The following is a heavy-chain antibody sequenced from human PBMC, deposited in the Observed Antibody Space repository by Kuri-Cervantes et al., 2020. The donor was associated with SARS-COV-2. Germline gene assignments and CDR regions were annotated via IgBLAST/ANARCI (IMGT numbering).Heavy chain of an antibody. V-gene: IGHV4-59*01. Sequence: GSLRLSCTVSGGSISSYYWSWIRQPPGKGLEWIGYIYYSGSTNYNPSLKSRVTISVDTSKNQFSLKLSSVTAADTAVYYCARDKVVPAAHYYYYGMDVWGQGTTVTVSS. D-gene: IGHD2-2*01. CDR3: ARDKVVPAAHYYYYGMDV. CDR1: GGSISSYY. J-gene: IGHJ6*02. CDR2: IYYSGST.